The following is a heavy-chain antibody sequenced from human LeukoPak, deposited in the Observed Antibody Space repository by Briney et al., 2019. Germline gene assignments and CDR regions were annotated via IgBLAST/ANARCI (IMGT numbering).Heavy chain of an antibody. CDR3: ARSQRGGCSSTSCYYSSSWYALSRYYFDY. J-gene: IGHJ4*02. D-gene: IGHD2-2*01. CDR2: INHSGST. V-gene: IGHV4-34*01. CDR1: GGSFSGYY. Sequence: SETPSLTCAVYGGSFSGYYWSWIRQPPGKGLEWIGEINHSGSTNYNPSLKSRVTISVDTSKNQFSLKLSSVTAADTAVYYCARSQRGGCSSTSCYYSSSWYALSRYYFDYWGQGTLVTVSS.